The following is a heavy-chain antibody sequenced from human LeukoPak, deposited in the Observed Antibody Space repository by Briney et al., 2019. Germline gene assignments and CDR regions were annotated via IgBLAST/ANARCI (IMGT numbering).Heavy chain of an antibody. CDR1: GGSISSYY. CDR3: ARMRRAAGIAVALGAFDI. J-gene: IGHJ3*02. V-gene: IGHV4-59*01. D-gene: IGHD6-19*01. Sequence: PSETLSLTCTVSGGSISSYYWSRIRQPPGKGLEWIGYIYYSGSTNYNPSLKSRVTISVDTSKNQFSLKLSSVTAADTAVYYCARMRRAAGIAVALGAFDIWGQGTMVTVSS. CDR2: IYYSGST.